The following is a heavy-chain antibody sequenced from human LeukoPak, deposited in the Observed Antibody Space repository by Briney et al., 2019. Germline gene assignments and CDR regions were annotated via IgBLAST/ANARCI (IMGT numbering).Heavy chain of an antibody. D-gene: IGHD4-23*01. CDR2: ISWDGGST. Sequence: GSLRLSCAASGFTFDEYAMHWVRQAPEKGLEWVSLISWDGGSTYYADSVKGRFTISRDNSKNSLHLQMNSLRAEDTALYYCAKDPVGYGGNYFDYWGQGTLVTVSS. CDR3: AKDPVGYGGNYFDY. V-gene: IGHV3-43D*03. CDR1: GFTFDEYA. J-gene: IGHJ4*02.